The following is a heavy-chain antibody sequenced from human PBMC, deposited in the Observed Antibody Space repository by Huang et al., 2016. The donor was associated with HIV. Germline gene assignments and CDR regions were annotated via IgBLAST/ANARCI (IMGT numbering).Heavy chain of an antibody. CDR3: ARSLMGEDPFDI. CDR2: VNHRGSA. Sequence: QVRLHQWGTGLVRPSETLSLTCAVYGGPLSGHYGSWVRLPPGGSLEGLGEVNHRGSANYNPSLKRRLGMSIDTSKKQFSLKLGSVTAADTALYYCARSLMGEDPFDIWGQGTLVTVSS. J-gene: IGHJ3*02. D-gene: IGHD3-16*01. CDR1: GGPLSGHY. V-gene: IGHV4-34*01.